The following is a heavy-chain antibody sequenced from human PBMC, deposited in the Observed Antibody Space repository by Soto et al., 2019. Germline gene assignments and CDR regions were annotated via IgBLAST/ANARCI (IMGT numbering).Heavy chain of an antibody. CDR3: ARDRVLAAAGIYYYYGMDV. CDR2: IYYSGST. J-gene: IGHJ6*02. Sequence: SETLSLTCTVSGGSISSYYWSWIRQPPGKGLEWIGYIYYSGSTNYNPSLKSRVTISVDTSKNQFSLKLSSVTAADTAVYYCARDRVLAAAGIYYYYGMDVWGQGTTATVSS. V-gene: IGHV4-59*01. D-gene: IGHD6-13*01. CDR1: GGSISSYY.